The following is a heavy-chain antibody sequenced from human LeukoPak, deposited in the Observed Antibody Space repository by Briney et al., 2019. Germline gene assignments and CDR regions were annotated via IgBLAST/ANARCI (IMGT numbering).Heavy chain of an antibody. CDR3: ARDRRIVVVVAATPNYYYYGMDV. CDR2: INPSGGST. V-gene: IGHV1-46*01. J-gene: IGHJ6*02. CDR1: GYTFTSYY. D-gene: IGHD2-15*01. Sequence: ASVRVSCKASGYTFTSYYMHWVRQAPGQGLEWMGIINPSGGSTSYAQKFQGRVTMTRDTSTSTVYMELSSLRSEDTAVYYCARDRRIVVVVAATPNYYYYGMDVWGQGTTVTVSS.